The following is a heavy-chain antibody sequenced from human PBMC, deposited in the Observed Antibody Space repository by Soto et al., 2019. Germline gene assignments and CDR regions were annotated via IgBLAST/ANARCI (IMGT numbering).Heavy chain of an antibody. D-gene: IGHD3-3*02. V-gene: IGHV4-59*01. CDR1: AGSIRSYY. Sequence: TSQTLSLTCTVSAGSIRSYYWSWIRQPPGKGLEWIGYIYYSGSTNYNPSLKSRVTISVDTSKNQFSLKLSSVTAADTAVYYCARVVFSGASWFEPGGQGPLVNLS. CDR3: ARVVFSGASWFEP. CDR2: IYYSGST. J-gene: IGHJ5*02.